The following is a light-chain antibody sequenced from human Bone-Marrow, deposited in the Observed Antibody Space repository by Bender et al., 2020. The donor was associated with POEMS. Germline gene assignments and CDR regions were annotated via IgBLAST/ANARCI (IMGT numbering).Light chain of an antibody. CDR2: KDS. V-gene: IGLV3-25*03. J-gene: IGLJ2*01. Sequence: SYELTQPPSVSVSPGQTASITCSGDKLGDKYVSWYQQKAGQAPVMLIYKDSQRPSGIPERFSGSTSGTTVTLTISGVRAEDGAVYYCQSSDDSGDFVVFGGGTKLTVL. CDR3: QSSDDSGDFVV. CDR1: KLGDKY.